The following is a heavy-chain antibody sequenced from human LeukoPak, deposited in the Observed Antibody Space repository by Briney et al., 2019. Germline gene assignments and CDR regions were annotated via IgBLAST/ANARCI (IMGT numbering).Heavy chain of an antibody. Sequence: GASVKASCKASGYTFTSYGISWVRQAPGQGLEWMGWISAYNGNTNYAQKLQGRVTMTTDTSTSTAYMELRSLRSDDTAVYYCARLNLHYDFWSGPSDYWGQGTLVTVSS. V-gene: IGHV1-18*01. CDR1: GYTFTSYG. CDR2: ISAYNGNT. J-gene: IGHJ4*02. CDR3: ARLNLHYDFWSGPSDY. D-gene: IGHD3-3*01.